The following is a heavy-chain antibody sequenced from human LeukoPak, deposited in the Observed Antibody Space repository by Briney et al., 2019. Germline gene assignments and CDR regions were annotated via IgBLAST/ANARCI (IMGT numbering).Heavy chain of an antibody. V-gene: IGHV3-30*03. CDR3: ARGTSDARYYFDY. D-gene: IGHD1-1*01. CDR2: ISSDGSER. Sequence: GGSLRLSCAASGFTFTNYGIHWVRQAPGKGLEWVAVISSDGSERYFVDSVKGRFTISRDNSNNTVYLEMNSLRPEDTALYYCARGTSDARYYFDYWGQGILVTVSS. J-gene: IGHJ4*02. CDR1: GFTFTNYG.